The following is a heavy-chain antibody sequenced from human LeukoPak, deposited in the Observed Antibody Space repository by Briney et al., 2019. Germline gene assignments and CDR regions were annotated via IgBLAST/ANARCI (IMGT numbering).Heavy chain of an antibody. CDR2: IYYSGST. V-gene: IGHV4-31*03. Sequence: PSETLSLTCTVSGGSISSGGYYWSWIRQHPGKGLEWIGYIYYSGSTYYNPSLKSRVTISVDTSKNQFSLKLSSVTAADTAVYCCAREDSSGYLADYWGQGTLVTVSS. CDR3: AREDSSGYLADY. J-gene: IGHJ4*02. D-gene: IGHD3-22*01. CDR1: GGSISSGGYY.